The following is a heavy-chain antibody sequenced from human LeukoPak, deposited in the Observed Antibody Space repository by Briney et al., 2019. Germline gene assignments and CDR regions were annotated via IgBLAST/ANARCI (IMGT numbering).Heavy chain of an antibody. Sequence: GGSLRLSCAASGFTFSTYSMNWVRQAPGKGLEWVSYISSSSSTIYYADSVKGRFTISRDNAKNSLYLQMNSLRAEDTAMYYCARDVRELGPLRAFDIWGQGTMVTVSS. CDR2: ISSSSSTI. J-gene: IGHJ3*02. CDR3: ARDVRELGPLRAFDI. V-gene: IGHV3-48*01. D-gene: IGHD1-26*01. CDR1: GFTFSTYS.